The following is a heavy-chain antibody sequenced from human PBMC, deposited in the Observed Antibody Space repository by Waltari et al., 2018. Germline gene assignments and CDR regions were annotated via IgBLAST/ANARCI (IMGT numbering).Heavy chain of an antibody. Sequence: EVQLVASGGGLVRPGGSLRLSCAASGFTFTNAWMTWVRQAPGKGLEWVGRIKSKTDGGTTDYAAPVKGRFTISRDDSKNTLYLQMNSLKTDDTAVYYCTTLGYRSGWSFDYWGQGTLVTVSS. V-gene: IGHV3-15*07. D-gene: IGHD6-19*01. CDR1: GFTFTNAW. CDR3: TTLGYRSGWSFDY. J-gene: IGHJ4*02. CDR2: IKSKTDGGTT.